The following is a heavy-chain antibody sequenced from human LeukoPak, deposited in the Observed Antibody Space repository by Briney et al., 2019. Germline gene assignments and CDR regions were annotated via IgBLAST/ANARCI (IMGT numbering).Heavy chain of an antibody. CDR1: GFIFSSYG. V-gene: IGHV3-23*01. J-gene: IGHJ3*02. D-gene: IGHD3-22*01. CDR2: IVGSGGST. Sequence: GGSLRLSCAASGFIFSSYGMSWVRQAPGKGLEWVSSIVGSGGSTYYADSVKGRFTISRDNSKNTLYLQMNSLRAEDTAVYYCARSCDRSGYQGLLYAFDIWGQGTMVTVSS. CDR3: ARSCDRSGYQGLLYAFDI.